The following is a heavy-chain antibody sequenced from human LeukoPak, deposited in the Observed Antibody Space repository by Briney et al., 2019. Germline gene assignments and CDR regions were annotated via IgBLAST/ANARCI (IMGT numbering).Heavy chain of an antibody. D-gene: IGHD1-26*01. V-gene: IGHV4-61*01. CDR1: GGSISSGSYY. CDR2: IYYSGST. Sequence: PSETLSLTCTVSGGSISSGSYYWSWIRQPPGKGLEWIGYIYYSGSTNYKPSLKSRVTISVDTSKNQFSLKLSSVTAADTAVYYCARGGVGATKWGQGTLVTVSS. CDR3: ARGGVGATK. J-gene: IGHJ4*02.